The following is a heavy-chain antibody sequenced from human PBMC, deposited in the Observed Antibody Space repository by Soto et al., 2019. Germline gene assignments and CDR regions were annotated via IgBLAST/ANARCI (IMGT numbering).Heavy chain of an antibody. J-gene: IGHJ4*02. CDR3: AHIVVAGLGYYFDY. CDR1: GFSLCGTWMT. D-gene: IGHD6-19*01. CDR2: IYWDDDK. Sequence: QITLKGSGPTLVKPTQTVTLACTFYGFSLCGTWMTVGRIRQPPGKALEWLALIYWDDDKRYSPFLKSRLTITKDTSKNQVVLTMSNMDPVDTARYYCAHIVVAGLGYYFDYWGQGTLVTVSS. V-gene: IGHV2-5*02.